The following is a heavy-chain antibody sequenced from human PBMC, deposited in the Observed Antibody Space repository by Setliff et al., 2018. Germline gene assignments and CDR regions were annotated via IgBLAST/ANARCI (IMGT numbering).Heavy chain of an antibody. V-gene: IGHV4-39*01. CDR3: ARLPNYVWGSPVDY. D-gene: IGHD3-16*01. CDR1: GDSITSSSYY. J-gene: IGHJ4*02. Sequence: SETLSLTCTVSGDSITSSSYYWGWIRQPPGKGLEWIGSMYYSGNTYYNPSLKSRVTISVDTSKNQFSLKLTSVTATDTAVYYCARLPNYVWGSPVDYWGQGTLVTVSS. CDR2: MYYSGNT.